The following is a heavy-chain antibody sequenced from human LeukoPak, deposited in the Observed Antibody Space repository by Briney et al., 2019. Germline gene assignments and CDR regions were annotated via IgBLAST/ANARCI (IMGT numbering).Heavy chain of an antibody. V-gene: IGHV1-2*02. CDR1: GYTFTSYG. CDR3: ARPMARGVIIENWFDP. CDR2: INPNSGGT. Sequence: ASVKVSCKASGYTFTSYGISWVRQAPGQGLEWMGWINPNSGGTNYAQKFQGRVTMTRDTSISTAYMELSRLRSDDTAVYYCARPMARGVIIENWFDPWGQGTLVTVSS. J-gene: IGHJ5*02. D-gene: IGHD3-10*01.